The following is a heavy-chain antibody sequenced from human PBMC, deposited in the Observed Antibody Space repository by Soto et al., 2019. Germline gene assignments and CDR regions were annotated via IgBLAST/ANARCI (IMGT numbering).Heavy chain of an antibody. CDR3: ARHASRGYSSSWYSED. CDR2: TYYSAGT. J-gene: IGHJ4*02. Sequence: PTETLSLTCNVSGGSVSSSSYYWGWIRQAPGKGLEWIVSTYYSAGTYYNPSLKSRITTSMDASKNQFSLTVTSVTAADTAIYYCARHASRGYSSSWYSEDWGQGTPVTVSS. D-gene: IGHD6-13*01. V-gene: IGHV4-39*01. CDR1: GGSVSSSSYY.